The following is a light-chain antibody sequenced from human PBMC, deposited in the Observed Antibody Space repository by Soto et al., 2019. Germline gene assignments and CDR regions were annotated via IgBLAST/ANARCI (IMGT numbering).Light chain of an antibody. J-gene: IGLJ3*02. CDR1: SGHSSYI. CDR3: ETWDSNTRV. V-gene: IGLV4-60*02. Sequence: QPVLTQSSSASASLGSSVKLTCTLSSGHSSYIIAWHQQQPGKAHRYLMKLEGSGSYNKGSGVPDRFSGSSAGADRYLTISHLQFEDEADYYCETWDSNTRVFGGGTKLTVL. CDR2: LEGSGSY.